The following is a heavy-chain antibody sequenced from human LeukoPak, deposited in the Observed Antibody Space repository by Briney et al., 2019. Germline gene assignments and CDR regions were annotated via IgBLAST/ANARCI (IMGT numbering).Heavy chain of an antibody. CDR1: GFTFSSYS. V-gene: IGHV3-21*01. J-gene: IGHJ4*02. CDR3: ARDQAAPMVRGVIPEVSFDY. CDR2: ISSSSSYI. D-gene: IGHD3-10*01. Sequence: GGTLRLSCAASGFTFSSYSMNWVRQAPGKGLEWVSSISSSSSYIYYADSVKGRFTISRANARNSLYLQVNSLRAEDTAVYYCARDQAAPMVRGVIPEVSFDYWGQGTLVTVSS.